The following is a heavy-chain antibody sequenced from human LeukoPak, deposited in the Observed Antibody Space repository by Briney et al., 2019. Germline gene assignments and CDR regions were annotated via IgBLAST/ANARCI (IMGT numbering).Heavy chain of an antibody. CDR2: IWSDGSNK. CDR3: ARAGKQDDGYFDY. Sequence: AGGSLRLSCAASGSTFSNYDMHWVRQAPGKGLEWVAVIWSDGSNKNYADSVKGRFTISRDNSKNTLYLQMNSLRAEDTAVYYCARAGKQDDGYFDYWGQGTLVTVSS. D-gene: IGHD3-10*01. J-gene: IGHJ4*02. CDR1: GSTFSNYD. V-gene: IGHV3-33*01.